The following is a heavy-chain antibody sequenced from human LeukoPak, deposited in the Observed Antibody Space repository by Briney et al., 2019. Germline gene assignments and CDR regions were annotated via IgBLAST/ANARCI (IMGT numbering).Heavy chain of an antibody. V-gene: IGHV3-30*02. CDR2: IRYDGSNK. CDR3: AKGISSGNIVGATGTPDY. D-gene: IGHD1-26*01. CDR1: GFTFSSYG. Sequence: GGSLRLSCAASGFTFSSYGMHWVRQAPGKGLEWVAFIRYDGSNKYYADSVKGRFTISRDNSKNTLYLQMNSLRAEDTAVYYCAKGISSGNIVGATGTPDYWGQGTLVTVSS. J-gene: IGHJ4*02.